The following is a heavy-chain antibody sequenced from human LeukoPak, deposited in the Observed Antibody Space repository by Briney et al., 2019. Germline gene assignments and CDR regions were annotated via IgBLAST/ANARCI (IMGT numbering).Heavy chain of an antibody. CDR3: AKLQWLGNDAFDI. J-gene: IGHJ3*02. D-gene: IGHD6-19*01. CDR2: ISYDGSNK. CDR1: GFTFSSYA. Sequence: GGSLRLSCAASGFTFSSYAMSWVRQAPGKGLEWVAVISYDGSNKYYADSVKGRFTISRDNSKNTLYLQMNSLRAEDTAVYYCAKLQWLGNDAFDIWGQGTMVTVSS. V-gene: IGHV3-30*18.